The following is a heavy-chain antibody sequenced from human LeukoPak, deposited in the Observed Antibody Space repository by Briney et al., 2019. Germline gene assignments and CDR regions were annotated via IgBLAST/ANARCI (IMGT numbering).Heavy chain of an antibody. V-gene: IGHV3-23*01. J-gene: IGHJ4*02. CDR1: GFTFSSYA. CDR2: ISGSGGST. Sequence: PGGSLRLSCAASGFTFSSYAMSWVRQAPGKGLEWVSAISGSGGSTYYADSVKGRFTISRDNSKNTLYLQMNSLRAEDTAVYYCANLVVPATSGDYWGQGTLVTVSS. CDR3: ANLVVPATSGDY. D-gene: IGHD2-2*01.